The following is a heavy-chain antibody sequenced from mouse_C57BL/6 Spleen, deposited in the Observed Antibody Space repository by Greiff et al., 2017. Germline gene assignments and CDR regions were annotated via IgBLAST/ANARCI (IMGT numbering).Heavy chain of an antibody. Sequence: QVQLQQSGAELVKPGASVKLSCKASGYTFTEYTIHWVKQRSGQGLEWIGWLYPGSGSIKYNEKFKDKDTLTADKSSSTVYMELSRLPSEDSAVYVCSRHEGYGTGIYYAMDYWGQGTSVTVSS. CDR1: GYTFTEYT. CDR2: LYPGSGSI. D-gene: IGHD1-1*01. CDR3: SRHEGYGTGIYYAMDY. J-gene: IGHJ4*01. V-gene: IGHV1-62-2*01.